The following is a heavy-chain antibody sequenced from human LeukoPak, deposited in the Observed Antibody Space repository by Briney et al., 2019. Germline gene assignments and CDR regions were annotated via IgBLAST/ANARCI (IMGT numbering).Heavy chain of an antibody. D-gene: IGHD3-22*01. CDR3: ARDQGPYYDSSGYNY. Sequence: PGGSLRLSSAASGFTFSSYEMNWVRQAPGKGLEWVSYISSSGSTIYYADSVKGRFTISRDNAKNSLYLQMNSLRAEDAAVYYCARDQGPYYDSSGYNYWGQGTLVTVSS. J-gene: IGHJ4*02. V-gene: IGHV3-48*03. CDR1: GFTFSSYE. CDR2: ISSSGSTI.